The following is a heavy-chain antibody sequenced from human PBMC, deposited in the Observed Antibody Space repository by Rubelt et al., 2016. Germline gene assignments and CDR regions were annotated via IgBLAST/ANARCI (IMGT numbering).Heavy chain of an antibody. Sequence: QVQLVQSGAEVKKPGASVKVSCKASGYTFTSYGISWVRQAPGQGLEWMGWSSAYDGNTNYAQNLQGRVTMTTDTSTSTAYMELRSLRSDDTAVYFCARDQLALYAFDIWGQGTMVTVSS. CDR1: GYTFTSYG. J-gene: IGHJ3*02. CDR2: SSAYDGNT. CDR3: ARDQLALYAFDI. V-gene: IGHV1-18*01. D-gene: IGHD1-1*01.